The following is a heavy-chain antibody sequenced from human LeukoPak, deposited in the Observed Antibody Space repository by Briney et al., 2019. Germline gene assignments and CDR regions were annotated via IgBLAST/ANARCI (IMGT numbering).Heavy chain of an antibody. D-gene: IGHD3-9*01. J-gene: IGHJ5*02. V-gene: IGHV4-61*02. CDR3: ARGLGITIFSNWFDP. CDR1: GGSISSGSYY. CDR2: IYTSGST. Sequence: SQTLSLTCTVSGGSISSGSYYWSWIRQPAGKGLEWIGRIYTSGSTNYNPSLKSRVTISVDTSKNQFSLKLSSVTAADTAVYYCARGLGITIFSNWFDPWGQGTLVTVSS.